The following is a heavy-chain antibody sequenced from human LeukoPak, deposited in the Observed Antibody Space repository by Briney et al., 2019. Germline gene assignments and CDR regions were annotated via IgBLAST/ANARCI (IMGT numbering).Heavy chain of an antibody. J-gene: IGHJ4*02. D-gene: IGHD1-1*01. CDR3: ARDRWNDGSRDY. CDR2: ISSSSSYI. V-gene: IGHV3-21*01. CDR1: GFTVSSNY. Sequence: GGSLRLSCAASGFTVSSNYMSWVRQAPGKGLEWVSSISSSSSYIYYADSVKGRFTISRDNAKNSLYLQMNSLRAEDTAVYYCARDRWNDGSRDYWGQGTLVTVSS.